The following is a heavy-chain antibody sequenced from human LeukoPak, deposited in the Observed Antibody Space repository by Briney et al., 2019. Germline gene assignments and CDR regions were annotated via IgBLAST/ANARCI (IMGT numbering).Heavy chain of an antibody. Sequence: PGGSLRLSCAASGFTFSSYAMSWVRQAPGKGLEWVSAISGSGGSTYYADSVKGRFTISRDNSKNTLYLQMNSLRAADTAVYYCAKDPEGSITANWFDPWGQGTLVTVSS. CDR1: GFTFSSYA. CDR2: ISGSGGST. J-gene: IGHJ5*02. V-gene: IGHV3-23*01. CDR3: AKDPEGSITANWFDP. D-gene: IGHD3-10*01.